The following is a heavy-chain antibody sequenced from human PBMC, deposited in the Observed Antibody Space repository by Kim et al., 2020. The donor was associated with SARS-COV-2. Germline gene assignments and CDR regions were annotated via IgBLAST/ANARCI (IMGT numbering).Heavy chain of an antibody. CDR1: GFPFGAYA. D-gene: IGHD2-2*01. Sequence: GGSLRLSCTASGFPFGAYAMSWVRQAPGKGLEWVGFIRSKAYGGTTEYAASVKGRFTISRDDSKSIAYLQMNSLKTEDTAVYYCTRAQLLRGGYYYYGMDVWGQGTTVTVSS. V-gene: IGHV3-49*04. CDR2: IRSKAYGGTT. CDR3: TRAQLLRGGYYYYGMDV. J-gene: IGHJ6*02.